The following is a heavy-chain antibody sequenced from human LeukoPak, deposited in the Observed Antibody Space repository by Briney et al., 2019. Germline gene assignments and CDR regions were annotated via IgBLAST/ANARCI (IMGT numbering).Heavy chain of an antibody. CDR1: GFTFSSYW. Sequence: GGSLRLSCAVSGFTFSSYWMHWVRQAPGKGLVWVSLIRTDESSTTYADSVKGRFTISRDNAKNTLYLQMNSLRAEDTAVYYCARERFGHAFDYWGQGTLVTVSS. D-gene: IGHD3-10*01. J-gene: IGHJ4*02. V-gene: IGHV3-74*01. CDR2: IRTDESST. CDR3: ARERFGHAFDY.